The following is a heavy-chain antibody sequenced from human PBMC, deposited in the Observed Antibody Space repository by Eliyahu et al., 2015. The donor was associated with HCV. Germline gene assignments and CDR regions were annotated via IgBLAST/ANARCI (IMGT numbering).Heavy chain of an antibody. V-gene: IGHV3-21*01. D-gene: IGHD5-18*01. CDR1: XFXFXSYS. CDR2: ISSSSSYI. J-gene: IGHJ6*02. Sequence: EVQLVESGGGLVKPGGSLRLSCAASXFXFXSYSMNWVRQAPGKGLEWVXSISSSSSYIYYADSVKGRFTISRDNAKNSLYLQMNSLRAEDTAVYYCARDRKHTATARVVYYYGMDVWGQGTTVTVSS. CDR3: ARDRKHTATARVVYYYGMDV.